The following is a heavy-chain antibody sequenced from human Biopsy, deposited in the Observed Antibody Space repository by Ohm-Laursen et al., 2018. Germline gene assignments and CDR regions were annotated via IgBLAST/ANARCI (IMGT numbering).Heavy chain of an antibody. CDR3: ARDYQPKIMTIRYYSYGMDV. Sequence: ASVTAFHNPDSHTFTRYGIRCARQAPGHWLGWLGLINTYTANTDYAQKVEGRVTMTTDTSTSTVYMELRCLRSDDTSVYYCARDYQPKIMTIRYYSYGMDVWGLGTTVTVSS. CDR2: INTYTANT. V-gene: IGHV1-18*01. CDR1: SHTFTRYG. D-gene: IGHD2-2*01. J-gene: IGHJ6*02.